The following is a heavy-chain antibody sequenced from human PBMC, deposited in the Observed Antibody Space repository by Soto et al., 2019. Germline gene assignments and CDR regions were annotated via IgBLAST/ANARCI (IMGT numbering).Heavy chain of an antibody. CDR2: IYWDDDR. CDR3: VHSFYDLSGPFLFDY. Sequence: QITLKESGPTLVKPTQTLTLTCTFSGFSLTTTGVGVGWVRQPPGKALEWLALIYWDDDRRLSPSLKNRLTITRDTSKDPVVLTLTNMDPVVTATYYCVHSFYDLSGPFLFDYWGQGTLVTVSS. V-gene: IGHV2-5*02. D-gene: IGHD3-22*01. CDR1: GFSLTTTGVG. J-gene: IGHJ4*02.